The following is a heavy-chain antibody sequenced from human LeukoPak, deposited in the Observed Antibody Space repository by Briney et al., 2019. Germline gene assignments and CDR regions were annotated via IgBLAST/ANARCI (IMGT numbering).Heavy chain of an antibody. V-gene: IGHV3-30*02. Sequence: GGSLRLSCAASGFTFSSYGMHWVRQAPGKGLEWVAFIRYDGSNKYYADSVKGRFTISRDNSKNTLYLQMNSLRAEDTAVYYCARDRGGAYSSHWFDPWGQGTLVTVSS. CDR2: IRYDGSNK. D-gene: IGHD6-13*01. CDR3: ARDRGGAYSSHWFDP. J-gene: IGHJ5*02. CDR1: GFTFSSYG.